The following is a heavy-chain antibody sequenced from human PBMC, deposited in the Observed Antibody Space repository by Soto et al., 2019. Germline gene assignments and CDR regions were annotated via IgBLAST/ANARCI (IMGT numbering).Heavy chain of an antibody. CDR1: GFTFSSYG. D-gene: IGHD3-22*01. CDR2: ISYDGSNK. Sequence: HPGGSLRLSCAASGFTFSSYGIHWVRQAPGKGLEWVAVISYDGSNKYYADSVKGRFTISRDNSKNTLYLQMNSPRAEDTAVYYCAKAQNYYDSSGYYPSWGQGTLVTVSS. V-gene: IGHV3-30*18. J-gene: IGHJ5*02. CDR3: AKAQNYYDSSGYYPS.